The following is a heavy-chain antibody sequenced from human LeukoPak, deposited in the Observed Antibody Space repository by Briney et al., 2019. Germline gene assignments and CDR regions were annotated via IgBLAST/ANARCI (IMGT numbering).Heavy chain of an antibody. CDR2: MNPNSGNT. Sequence: ASVKVSCKASGYTFTSYDINWVRQATGQGLEWMGWMNPNSGNTGYAQKFQGRVTMTRDTSISTAYMELSSLRSEDTAVYYCAREVMVGATHYYYGMDVWGQGTTVTVSS. D-gene: IGHD1-26*01. CDR1: GYTFTSYD. CDR3: AREVMVGATHYYYGMDV. J-gene: IGHJ6*02. V-gene: IGHV1-8*01.